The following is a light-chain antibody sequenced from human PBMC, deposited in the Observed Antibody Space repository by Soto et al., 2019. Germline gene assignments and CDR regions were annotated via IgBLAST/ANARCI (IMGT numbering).Light chain of an antibody. CDR3: QQRSNWRYT. CDR2: DAS. CDR1: QSVSSY. V-gene: IGKV3-11*01. J-gene: IGKJ2*01. Sequence: EIVLTQSPATLYLSPGERATLSCRASQSVSSYLAWYQQKPGQAPRLLIYDASNRATGIPARFSGSGSGTDFTRTISSLEPEDFAVYYCQQRSNWRYTFGQGTKLEIK.